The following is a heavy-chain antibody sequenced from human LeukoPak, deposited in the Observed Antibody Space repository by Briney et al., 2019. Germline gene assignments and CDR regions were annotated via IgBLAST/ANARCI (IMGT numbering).Heavy chain of an antibody. CDR2: ISAYNGNT. D-gene: IGHD3-3*01. CDR3: ARDTQPITIFGVVIILRADNYYYGMDV. CDR1: GYTFTSYG. V-gene: IGHV1-18*01. Sequence: GASVKVSCKASGYTFTSYGISWVRQAPGQGLEWMGWISAYNGNTNYAQKLQGRVTMTTDTSTSTAYMELRSLRSDDTAVYYCARDTQPITIFGVVIILRADNYYYGMDVWGQGTTVTVSS. J-gene: IGHJ6*02.